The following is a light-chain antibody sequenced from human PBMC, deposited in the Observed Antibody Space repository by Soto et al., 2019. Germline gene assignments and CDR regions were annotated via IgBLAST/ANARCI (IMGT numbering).Light chain of an antibody. J-gene: IGKJ3*01. CDR1: QSVSSSY. V-gene: IGKV3-20*01. Sequence: EIVLTQSPGTLSLSPGERATLSCRASQSVSSSYLAWYQQKPGQAPRLLIYGASSRATGIPDRFSGSGSGTDFTLTISRLETEDFAVYYCQQYGSSRVFGPGTKVDIK. CDR3: QQYGSSRV. CDR2: GAS.